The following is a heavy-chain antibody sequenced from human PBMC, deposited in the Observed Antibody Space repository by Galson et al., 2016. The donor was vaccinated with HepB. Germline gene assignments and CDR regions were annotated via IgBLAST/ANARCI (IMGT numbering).Heavy chain of an antibody. J-gene: IGHJ5*01. Sequence: SLRLSCAASGITFSDAWMNWVRQAPGKGLEWVSALIATSGRTYYADSVKDRFTISRDISKNTLSLHMTSLRVEDTAVYYCAKVGDSSWFDSWGQGTLVTVSS. CDR2: LIATSGRT. D-gene: IGHD6-13*01. V-gene: IGHV3-23*01. CDR1: GITFSDAW. CDR3: AKVGDSSWFDS.